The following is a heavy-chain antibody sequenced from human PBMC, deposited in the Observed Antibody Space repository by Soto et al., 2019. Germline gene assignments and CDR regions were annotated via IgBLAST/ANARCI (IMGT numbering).Heavy chain of an antibody. Sequence: QVQLVQSGAEVKKPGSSVKVSCKASGGTFSSYAISWVRQAPGQGLEWMGGSIPIFGTANYAHKFQGRVRITADESASTAYMELSSLRSEDRAVYYCAREGVVTAASPYYYYGMDVWGQGTTVTVSS. CDR3: AREGVVTAASPYYYYGMDV. J-gene: IGHJ6*01. V-gene: IGHV1-69*01. CDR1: GGTFSSYA. D-gene: IGHD2-2*01. CDR2: SIPIFGTA.